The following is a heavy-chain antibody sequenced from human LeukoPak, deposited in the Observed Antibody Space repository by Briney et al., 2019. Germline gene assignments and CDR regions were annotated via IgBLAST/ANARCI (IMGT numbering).Heavy chain of an antibody. J-gene: IGHJ4*02. V-gene: IGHV3-66*04. CDR2: IYPNGNT. D-gene: IGHD5-18*01. Sequence: GGSLRLSCAASGFTVSSNYMNWVRQAPGKGLEWVSMIYPNGNTFYTDSVKGRFTISRDKSKNTLDLQMSSLRAEDTAVYYCARRGHGYGSPFDYWGRGTLVTVSS. CDR1: GFTVSSNY. CDR3: ARRGHGYGSPFDY.